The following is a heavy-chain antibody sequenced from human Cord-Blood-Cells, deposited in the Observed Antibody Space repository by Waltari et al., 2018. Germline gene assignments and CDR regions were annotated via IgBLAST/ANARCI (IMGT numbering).Heavy chain of an antibody. CDR1: GFTFSSYG. V-gene: IGHV3-33*01. J-gene: IGHJ6*02. CDR2: IWYDGSNK. D-gene: IGHD7-27*01. Sequence: QVQLVESGGGVVQPGRSLRLSCAASGFTFSSYGMHWVRQAPGKGLEWVAVIWYDGSNKYYADAVKSRFTSSRDNSKDTRYLKRNGLRAEDTAVYYWARVLAGDHDYYYGMDVWGQGTTVTVSS. CDR3: ARVLAGDHDYYYGMDV.